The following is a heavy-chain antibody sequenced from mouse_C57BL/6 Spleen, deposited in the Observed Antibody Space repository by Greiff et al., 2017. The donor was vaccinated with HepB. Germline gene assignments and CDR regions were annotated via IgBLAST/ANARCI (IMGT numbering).Heavy chain of an antibody. J-gene: IGHJ4*01. D-gene: IGHD1-1*01. CDR1: GYTFTSYW. V-gene: IGHV1-5*01. CDR3: TRYYYGSSPYAMDY. Sequence: EVQLQQSGTVLARPGASVKMSCKTSGYTFTSYWMHWVKQRPGQGLEWIGAIYPGNSDTSYNQKFKGKAKLTAVTSASTAYMELSSLTNEDSAVYYCTRYYYGSSPYAMDYWGQGTSVTVSS. CDR2: IYPGNSDT.